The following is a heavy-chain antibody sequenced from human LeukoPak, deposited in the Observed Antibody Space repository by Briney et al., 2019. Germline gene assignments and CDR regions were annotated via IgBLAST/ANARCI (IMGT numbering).Heavy chain of an antibody. Sequence: PGGSLRLSCAASGFTFSSYVMNWVRQAPGKGLEWVAVISYDGSNKYYADSVKGRFTISRDNSKNTLYLQMNSLRAEDTAVYYCANVWGVVVAARFWGKGTTVTISS. D-gene: IGHD2-15*01. V-gene: IGHV3-30*04. CDR3: ANVWGVVVAARF. J-gene: IGHJ6*04. CDR2: ISYDGSNK. CDR1: GFTFSSYV.